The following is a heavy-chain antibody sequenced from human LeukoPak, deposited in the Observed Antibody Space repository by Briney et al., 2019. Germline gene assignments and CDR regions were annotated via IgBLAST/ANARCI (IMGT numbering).Heavy chain of an antibody. CDR2: IRYDGSNK. D-gene: IGHD4-11*01. Sequence: GGSLRLSCAASGFTFSSYGMHWVRQAPGKGLEWVAFIRYDGSNKYYADSVKGRFTISRDNSKNTLYLQMNSLRAEDTAVYYCAIYSIAEYYYCYYMDVWGKGTTVTVSS. CDR1: GFTFSSYG. J-gene: IGHJ6*03. CDR3: AIYSIAEYYYCYYMDV. V-gene: IGHV3-30*02.